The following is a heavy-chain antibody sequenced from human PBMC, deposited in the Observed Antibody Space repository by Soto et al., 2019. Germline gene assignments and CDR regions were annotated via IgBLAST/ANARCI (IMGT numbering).Heavy chain of an antibody. CDR3: ARGSGYKTYFDP. Sequence: SETLSLTCAVSGGSLSDNYWSWIRQPPGKGLEWIGEINHSGSTNYNPSLKTRVTISVDSSKNQLSLKLTSVTAADTALYYCARGSGYKTYFDPWGQGTLVTVSS. CDR2: INHSGST. D-gene: IGHD3-22*01. J-gene: IGHJ5*02. V-gene: IGHV4-34*01. CDR1: GGSLSDNY.